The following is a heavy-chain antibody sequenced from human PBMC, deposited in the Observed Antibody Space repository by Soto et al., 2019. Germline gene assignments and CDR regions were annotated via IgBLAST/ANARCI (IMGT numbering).Heavy chain of an antibody. V-gene: IGHV1-18*01. CDR3: ARGRYGDY. CDR1: GYAFTTYC. CDR2: ISAHNGNT. Sequence: QVHLVQSGAEVKKPGASVKVSCKGSGYAFTTYCITWVRQAPGQGLEWMGWISAHNGNTNYAQKVQGRVTVTRDTSTSTAYKELRSLRSADTAGYYCARGRYGDYWGQGALVTVSS. D-gene: IGHD1-1*01. J-gene: IGHJ4*02.